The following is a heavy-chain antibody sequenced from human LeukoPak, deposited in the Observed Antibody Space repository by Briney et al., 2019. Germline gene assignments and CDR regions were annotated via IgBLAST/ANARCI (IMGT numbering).Heavy chain of an antibody. CDR1: GFTFSSFG. D-gene: IGHD2-15*01. J-gene: IGHJ5*02. Sequence: GGSLRLSCAASGFTFSSFGMNWVRQAPGKGLEWVSYISSSSNTIYYADSVKGRFTISRDNAKNSLYLQMNSLRAEDTAVYYCARVGGYCSGGSCYNWFDPWGQGTLVTVSS. CDR3: ARVGGYCSGGSCYNWFDP. V-gene: IGHV3-48*01. CDR2: ISSSSNTI.